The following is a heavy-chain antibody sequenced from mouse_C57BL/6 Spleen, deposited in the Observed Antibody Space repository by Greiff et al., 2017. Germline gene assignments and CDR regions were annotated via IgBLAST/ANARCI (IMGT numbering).Heavy chain of an antibody. CDR3: ASGGNDPWFAY. CDR2: INPSTGGT. J-gene: IGHJ3*01. CDR1: GYSFTGYY. V-gene: IGHV1-42*01. D-gene: IGHD2-2*01. Sequence: EVQLQQPGPELVKPGASVKISCKASGYSFTGYYMNWVKQSPEKSLEWIGEINPSTGGTTYNKKFKAKATLTVDKSSSTAYMQRKSLASEDAAVYYCASGGNDPWFAYWGQGTLVTVSA.